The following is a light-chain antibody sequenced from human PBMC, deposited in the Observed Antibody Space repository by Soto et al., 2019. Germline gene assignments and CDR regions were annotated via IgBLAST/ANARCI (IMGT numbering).Light chain of an antibody. Sequence: DIVMTQTPLSSPVTLGQPASISCRSSQSLLHSDGNTYLSWLQQRPGQPPRLLIYQISKRFSGVPDRFSGSGGGTDFTLKISRVESEDVGIYYCMQSTQLRTFGQGTKVEIK. CDR1: QSLLHSDGNTY. J-gene: IGKJ1*01. CDR2: QIS. V-gene: IGKV2-24*01. CDR3: MQSTQLRT.